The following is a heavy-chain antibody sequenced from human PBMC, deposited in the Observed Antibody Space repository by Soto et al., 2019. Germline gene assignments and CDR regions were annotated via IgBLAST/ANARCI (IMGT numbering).Heavy chain of an antibody. CDR1: GGSISSGDYY. J-gene: IGHJ4*02. Sequence: SETLSLTCTVSGGSISSGDYYWSWIRQPPGKGLEWIGYIYYSGSTYYNPSLKSRVTISVDTSKNQFSLKLSSVTAADTAVYYCAREGAYCGGDCYGRDFDYWGQGTLVTVSS. CDR3: AREGAYCGGDCYGRDFDY. V-gene: IGHV4-30-4*01. CDR2: IYYSGST. D-gene: IGHD2-21*02.